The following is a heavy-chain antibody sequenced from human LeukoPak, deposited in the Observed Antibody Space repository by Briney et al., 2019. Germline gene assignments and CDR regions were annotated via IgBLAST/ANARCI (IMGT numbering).Heavy chain of an antibody. V-gene: IGHV4-59*11. CDR3: AGFRAANFEN. J-gene: IGHJ4*02. Sequence: SETLSLTCRVPGGSTSSLYWSWIRQPPGKGLEWIGYIFNGGTTRYNPSLNSRVTISVDTSKNQFSLILSSVTAADTAVYFCAGFRAANFENWGQGTLLTVSS. CDR1: GGSTSSLY. CDR2: IFNGGTT.